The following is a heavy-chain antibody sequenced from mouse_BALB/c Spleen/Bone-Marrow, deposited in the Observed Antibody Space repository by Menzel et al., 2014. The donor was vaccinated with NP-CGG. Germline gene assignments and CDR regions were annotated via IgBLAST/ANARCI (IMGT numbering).Heavy chain of an antibody. J-gene: IGHJ1*01. Sequence: QVQLKQSGPELVEPGASVKISCKAPGYTFTDYYINWVKQKPGQGLEWIGWIYPGSGNTKFNERFKGKATLTVDTSSSTAYMQLSSLTSEDTAVYFCARILYWYFDVWGAGTTVTVSS. CDR2: IYPGSGNT. CDR3: ARILYWYFDV. V-gene: IGHV1-84*02. CDR1: GYTFTDYY.